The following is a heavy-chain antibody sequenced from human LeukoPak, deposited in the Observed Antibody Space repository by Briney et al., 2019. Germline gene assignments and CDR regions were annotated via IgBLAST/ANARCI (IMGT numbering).Heavy chain of an antibody. CDR1: GFTFRSTW. Sequence: PGGSLRLSCAASGFTFRSTWVHWVRQAPGKGLVWVSHIKSDGSGTSYADSVKGRFTISRDNAKNTVYLQMNSLRVEDTAVYYCAGDAGYSYATWGQGTLVTVSS. D-gene: IGHD5-18*01. J-gene: IGHJ4*02. CDR3: AGDAGYSYAT. V-gene: IGHV3-74*01. CDR2: IKSDGSGT.